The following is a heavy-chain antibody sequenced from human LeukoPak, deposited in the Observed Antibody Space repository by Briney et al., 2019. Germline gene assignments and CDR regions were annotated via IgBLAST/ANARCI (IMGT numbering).Heavy chain of an antibody. D-gene: IGHD1-26*01. Sequence: PSETLSLTCTVSGGSISSSSYYWGWIRQPPGKGLEWIGSIYYSGSTYYNPSLKSRVTISVDTSKNQFSLKLSSVTAADTAVYYCAREKYRVGYSYDYYRKVWGKGPRVPVS. CDR3: AREKYRVGYSYDYYRKV. J-gene: IGHJ6*03. CDR1: GGSISSSSYY. CDR2: IYYSGST. V-gene: IGHV4-39*07.